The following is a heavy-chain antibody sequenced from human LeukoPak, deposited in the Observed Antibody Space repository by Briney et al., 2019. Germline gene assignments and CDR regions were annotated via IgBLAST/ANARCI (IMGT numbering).Heavy chain of an antibody. CDR1: GYTFTGYY. J-gene: IGHJ4*02. CDR3: ARNDYYDNSGHYY. Sequence: RASVKVSCKASGYTFTGYYMHWVRQAPGQGLEWMGWINPNSGGTNYAQKFQGRVTLTRDTSISTAYMELSRLRSDDTAFYYCARNDYYDNSGHYYWGQGTLVTVSS. D-gene: IGHD3-22*01. CDR2: INPNSGGT. V-gene: IGHV1-2*02.